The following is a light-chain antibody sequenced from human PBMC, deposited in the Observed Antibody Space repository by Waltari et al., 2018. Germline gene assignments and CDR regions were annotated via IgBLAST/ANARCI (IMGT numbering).Light chain of an antibody. Sequence: SYVLTQPPSVSVAPGQTARITCGGNNIGSKSVHLYQQKPGQAPVLVVYDDSDRPSGIPERFSGANSGNTATLTISRVEAGDEADYYCQVWDSSSDHRGVFGTGTKVTVL. CDR3: QVWDSSSDHRGV. CDR1: NIGSKS. V-gene: IGLV3-21*02. J-gene: IGLJ1*01. CDR2: DDS.